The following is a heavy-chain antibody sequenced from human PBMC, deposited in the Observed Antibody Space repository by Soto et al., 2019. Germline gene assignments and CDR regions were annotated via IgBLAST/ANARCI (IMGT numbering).Heavy chain of an antibody. CDR3: AKDMALSYYDSSGYYDY. V-gene: IGHV3-30*18. CDR2: ISYDGSNK. CDR1: GFTFSSYG. D-gene: IGHD3-22*01. J-gene: IGHJ4*02. Sequence: PGGSLRLSCAASGFTFSSYGMHWVRQAPGKGLEWVAVISYDGSNKYYADSVKGRFTISRDNSKNTLYLQMNSLRAEDTAAYYCAKDMALSYYDSSGYYDYWGQGTLVTVSS.